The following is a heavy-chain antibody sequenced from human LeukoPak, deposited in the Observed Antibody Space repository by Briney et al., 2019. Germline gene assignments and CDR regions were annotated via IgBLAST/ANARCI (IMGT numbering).Heavy chain of an antibody. CDR1: GGSVSGGNYF. V-gene: IGHV4-30-4*01. D-gene: IGHD2-21*02. CDR2: MYYSGST. CDR3: ARATDAIFDWFDS. J-gene: IGHJ5*01. Sequence: PSETLSLTCTVSGGSVSGGNYFWTWIRQPPGKGLEWIGYMYYSGSTYYNPSLKSRVIISVDPFKNQFTLKLTSVSAADTAMYYCARATDAIFDWFDSWGQGTLVTVSS.